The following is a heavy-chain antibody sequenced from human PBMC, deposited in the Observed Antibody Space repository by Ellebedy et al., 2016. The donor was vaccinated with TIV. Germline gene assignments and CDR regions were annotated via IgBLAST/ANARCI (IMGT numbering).Heavy chain of an antibody. V-gene: IGHV3-48*04. D-gene: IGHD3-16*02. CDR3: ARGQLRLGELSLAPFDY. CDR2: ISSSRSTI. CDR1: GFTFSDFS. J-gene: IGHJ4*02. Sequence: GESLKISCAASGFTFSDFSMNWVRQAPGKGLEWVSYISSSRSTIYYANSVKGRFTISSDNAKNSLYLQMNSLRAEDTAVYYCARGQLRLGELSLAPFDYWGQGTLVTVSS.